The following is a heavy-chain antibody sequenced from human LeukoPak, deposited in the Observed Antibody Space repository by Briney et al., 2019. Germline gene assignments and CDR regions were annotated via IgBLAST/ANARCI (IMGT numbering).Heavy chain of an antibody. CDR1: GASLTIYY. CDR2: YASGTT. V-gene: IGHV4-4*07. J-gene: IGHJ4*02. Sequence: PSETLSLTCSVSGASLTIYYWNWIRQPAGKGLEWIGRYASGTTTHNPLLKSQFTMSVDTSKKQVSLKLTSVTAADTAVYYCATGDHSFDNWGQGTLVSVTP. D-gene: IGHD7-27*01. CDR3: ATGDHSFDN.